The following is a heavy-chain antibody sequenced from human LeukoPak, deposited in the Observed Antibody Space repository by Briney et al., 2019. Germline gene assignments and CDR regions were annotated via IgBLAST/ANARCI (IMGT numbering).Heavy chain of an antibody. J-gene: IGHJ2*01. D-gene: IGHD1-14*01. CDR3: ARTGRRGYFDL. Sequence: SETLSLTCNVSGASISDYYWSWVRQSPEKGLEWIASLLYSGGSHYNPSLRSRVAISGDTSNNQFSLILTSVTTSDTAVYFCARTGRRGYFDLWGRGTLVTVSS. CDR1: GASISDYY. CDR2: LLYSGGS. V-gene: IGHV4-59*01.